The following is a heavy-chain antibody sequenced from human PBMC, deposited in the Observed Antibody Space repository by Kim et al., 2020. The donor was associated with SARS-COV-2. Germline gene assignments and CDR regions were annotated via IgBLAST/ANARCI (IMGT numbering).Heavy chain of an antibody. J-gene: IGHJ4*02. D-gene: IGHD2-21*02. CDR2: GNP. CDR3: ARDTATVDY. Sequence: GNPPYAQGFTGRFVFSLDTSVSTAYLQISSLKAEDTAVYYCARDTATVDYWGQGTLVTVSS. V-gene: IGHV7-4-1*02.